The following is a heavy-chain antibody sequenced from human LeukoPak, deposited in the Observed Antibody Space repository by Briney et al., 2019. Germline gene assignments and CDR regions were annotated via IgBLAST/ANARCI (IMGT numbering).Heavy chain of an antibody. CDR3: ARVYYSNSYDYWYFDL. CDR2: TSYDGSNK. J-gene: IGHJ2*01. Sequence: SGGSLRLSCAASGFTFSSYAMHWVRQAPGKGLEWVAVTSYDGSNKNYADSVKGRFTISRDNSKKTLYLQMNSLRAEDTAVYYCARVYYSNSYDYWYFDLWGRGTLVTVSS. V-gene: IGHV3-30*04. CDR1: GFTFSSYA. D-gene: IGHD6-13*01.